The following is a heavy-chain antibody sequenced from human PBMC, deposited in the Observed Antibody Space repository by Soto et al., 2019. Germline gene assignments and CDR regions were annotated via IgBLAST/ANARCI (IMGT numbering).Heavy chain of an antibody. CDR1: GGSINSGGYY. V-gene: IGHV4-31*03. CDR2: IYYSGST. CDR3: ARVVVLLWFGEPDAFDI. Sequence: PSETLSLTCTVSGGSINSGGYYWSWIRQHPGKGPEWIGYIYYSGSTYYNPSLKSRVTISVDTSKNQFSLKLSSVTAADTAVYYCARVVVLLWFGEPDAFDIWGQGTMVTVSS. J-gene: IGHJ3*02. D-gene: IGHD3-10*01.